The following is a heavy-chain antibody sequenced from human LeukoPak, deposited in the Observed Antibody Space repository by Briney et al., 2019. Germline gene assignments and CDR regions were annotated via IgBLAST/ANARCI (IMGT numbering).Heavy chain of an antibody. CDR2: IYYNGST. Sequence: PSETLSLTCTVSGGSISSYYWSWFRQPPGKGLEWIDYIYYNGSTNYNPSLKSRVTISVDTSKNQFSLKLTSVTAADTAVYYCARVRAVAGREAFDIWGQGTMVTVSS. CDR1: GGSISSYY. D-gene: IGHD6-19*01. V-gene: IGHV4-59*01. J-gene: IGHJ3*02. CDR3: ARVRAVAGREAFDI.